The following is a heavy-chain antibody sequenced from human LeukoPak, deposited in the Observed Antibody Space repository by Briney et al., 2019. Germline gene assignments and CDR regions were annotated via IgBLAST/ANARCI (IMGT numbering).Heavy chain of an antibody. D-gene: IGHD3-22*01. CDR1: GGSISSGSYS. CDR3: ANFACCHYDSESGY. V-gene: IGHV4-30-2*01. J-gene: IGHJ4*02. Sequence: SQTLSLTCAVSGGSISSGSYSWSWIRQPPGKGLEWIGYIYPRGSTYYNPSLKSRVILSLDKSANQFSLNLSSVTAADTAVYYCANFACCHYDSESGYWGQGTLVTVSS. CDR2: IYPRGST.